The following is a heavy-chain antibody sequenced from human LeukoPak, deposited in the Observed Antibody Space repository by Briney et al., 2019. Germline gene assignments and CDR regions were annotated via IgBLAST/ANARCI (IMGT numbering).Heavy chain of an antibody. Sequence: PSETMSLTCAVSGGSISNNHDYWAWVRQPPGRGLEWIGYIYHSVSTYYNPSLKSRITISVDKSNTQFPLKLTSVTAADTAVYFCARARADFLSSDYWGQGTLVTVSS. V-gene: IGHV4-61*05. CDR2: IYHSVST. J-gene: IGHJ4*02. D-gene: IGHD3-3*01. CDR1: GGSISNNHDY. CDR3: ARARADFLSSDY.